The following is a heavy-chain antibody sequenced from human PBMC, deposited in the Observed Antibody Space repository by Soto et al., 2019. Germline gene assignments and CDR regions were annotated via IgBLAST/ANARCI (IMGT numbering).Heavy chain of an antibody. J-gene: IGHJ4*02. V-gene: IGHV1-69*06. Sequence: QVQLVQSGAEVKKPGCSVKVSCTASGGTVSTFPINWVRQAPGQGLEWMGEIIPFDGTTKYAEKFQGRLTITADTSTGTAYMDLSSLRSEDTAVYYCARSFTKSRRGGVAFDYWGQGTLLTVSP. CDR2: IIPFDGTT. D-gene: IGHD3-3*01. CDR3: ARSFTKSRRGGVAFDY. CDR1: GGTVSTFP.